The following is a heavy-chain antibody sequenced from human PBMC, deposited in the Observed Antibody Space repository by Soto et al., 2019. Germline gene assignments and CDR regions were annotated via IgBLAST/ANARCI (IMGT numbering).Heavy chain of an antibody. CDR2: ISVDGSST. V-gene: IGHV3-30-3*01. CDR1: GFSFSSYV. J-gene: IGHJ1*01. CDR3: AREEESSGRGGTFRH. Sequence: QVQLVESGGGVVQPERSLRLSCTASGFSFSSYVMHWVRQGPGEGLEWVAGISVDGSSTHYADSVKGRFTISRDNSKNTLYLQMDSLAAEETTVEYCAREEESSGRGGTFRHWGQGTLVTVFS. D-gene: IGHD3-22*01.